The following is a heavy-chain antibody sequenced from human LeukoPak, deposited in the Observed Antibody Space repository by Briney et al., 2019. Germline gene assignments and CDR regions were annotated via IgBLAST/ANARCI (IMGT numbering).Heavy chain of an antibody. CDR1: EFSVGSNY. Sequence: GGSLGLSCAASEFSVGSNYMTWVRQAPGKGLEWVSLIYSGGNTHYSDSVKGRFTISRDNSKNTLYLQMNSLRAEDTAVYYCARRAGEYSHPYDYWGQGTLVTVSS. V-gene: IGHV3-53*01. CDR2: IYSGGNT. D-gene: IGHD4-17*01. CDR3: ARRAGEYSHPYDY. J-gene: IGHJ4*02.